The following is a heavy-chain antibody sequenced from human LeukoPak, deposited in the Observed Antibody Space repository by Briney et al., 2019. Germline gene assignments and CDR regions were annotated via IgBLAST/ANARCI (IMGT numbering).Heavy chain of an antibody. Sequence: GESLKISCKGSGYSFTTYWIAWVRQMPGKGLEWMGIIYPGDSDTRYSPSFQGQVTMSADKSITTAYLQWSSLKASDTAMYYCASQGSWLGDYIFWFDPWGQGTLVTVSS. CDR3: ASQGSWLGDYIFWFDP. CDR1: GYSFTTYW. D-gene: IGHD4-11*01. J-gene: IGHJ5*02. CDR2: IYPGDSDT. V-gene: IGHV5-51*01.